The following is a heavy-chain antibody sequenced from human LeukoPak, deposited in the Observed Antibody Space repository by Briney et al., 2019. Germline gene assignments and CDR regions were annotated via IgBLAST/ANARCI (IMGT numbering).Heavy chain of an antibody. J-gene: IGHJ4*02. CDR1: GFTFSSYA. V-gene: IGHV3-30-3*01. CDR2: ISYDGSNK. CDR3: ARATFGGVISLLDY. D-gene: IGHD3-16*02. Sequence: GGSLRLSCAASGFTFSSYAMHWVRQAPGKGLEWVAVISYDGSNKYYADSVKGRFTISRDNSKNTLYLQMNSLRAEDTAVYYCARATFGGVISLLDYWGQGTLVTVSS.